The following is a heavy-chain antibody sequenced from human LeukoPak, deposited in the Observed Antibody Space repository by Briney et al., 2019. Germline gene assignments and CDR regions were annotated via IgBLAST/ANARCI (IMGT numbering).Heavy chain of an antibody. J-gene: IGHJ4*02. V-gene: IGHV1-2*02. CDR1: GSIFTGYY. CDR3: ARHPYSGSYHFDY. Sequence: GASVNVSCKASGSIFTGYYMHWVRQAPGQGLEWMGWINPNSGGTNSAQKFQGRVTMTRDTSISTAYMELSRLTSDDTAVYYCARHPYSGSYHFDYWGQGTLVTVSS. D-gene: IGHD1-26*01. CDR2: INPNSGGT.